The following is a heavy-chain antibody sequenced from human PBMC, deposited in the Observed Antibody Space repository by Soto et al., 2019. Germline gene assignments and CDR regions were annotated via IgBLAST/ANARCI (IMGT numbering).Heavy chain of an antibody. CDR3: ARDRGDYDFWSGYSDY. Sequence: EVQLVESGGGLVQPGGSLRLSCAASGFTFSSYGMNWVRQAPGKGLEWVSYISSSGSTIYYADSVKGRFTISRDNAKNSLYLQMNSLRAEDTAVYYCARDRGDYDFWSGYSDYWGQGTLVTVSS. D-gene: IGHD3-3*01. V-gene: IGHV3-48*03. CDR2: ISSSGSTI. CDR1: GFTFSSYG. J-gene: IGHJ4*02.